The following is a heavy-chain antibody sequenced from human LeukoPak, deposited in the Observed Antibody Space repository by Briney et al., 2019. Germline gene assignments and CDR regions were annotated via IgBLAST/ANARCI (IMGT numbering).Heavy chain of an antibody. J-gene: IGHJ4*02. CDR1: GFTSSDCY. CDR2: ISSSGGTI. CDR3: ARGYDSSGYSFDY. V-gene: IGHV3-11*04. D-gene: IGHD3-22*01. Sequence: GGSLRLSCAASGFTSSDCYMSWIRQAPGRGLEWHSFISSSGGTIYYADSVKGRFTISRDNAKNSLYLQMNSLRAEDTAVYYCARGYDSSGYSFDYWGQGALVTVSS.